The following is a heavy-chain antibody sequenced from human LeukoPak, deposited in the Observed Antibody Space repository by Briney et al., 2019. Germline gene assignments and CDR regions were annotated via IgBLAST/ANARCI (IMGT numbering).Heavy chain of an antibody. Sequence: GESLKISCKGSGYSFTTYWIGWVRQMPGKGLEWMGTIYPGDPDTRYSPSFQGPVTISADKSISTAYLQWSSLRASDTAMYYCARHYSSSWFKVGFDYWGQGTPVTVSS. J-gene: IGHJ4*02. D-gene: IGHD6-13*01. CDR2: IYPGDPDT. CDR3: ARHYSSSWFKVGFDY. CDR1: GYSFTTYW. V-gene: IGHV5-51*01.